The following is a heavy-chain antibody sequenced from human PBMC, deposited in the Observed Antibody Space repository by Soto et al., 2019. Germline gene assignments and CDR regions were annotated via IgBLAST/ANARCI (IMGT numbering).Heavy chain of an antibody. CDR2: IYHSGST. CDR3: ASAGGLGAVAADY. Sequence: QVQRQESGSGLVKPSQTLSLTCAVSGGSISSGGYSWSWIRQPPGKGLEWIGYIYHSGSTYYNPSLKSRVTISVDRSKNQFSLKLSSVTAADTAVYYCASAGGLGAVAADYWGQGTLVTVSS. D-gene: IGHD6-19*01. CDR1: GGSISSGGYS. J-gene: IGHJ4*02. V-gene: IGHV4-30-2*01.